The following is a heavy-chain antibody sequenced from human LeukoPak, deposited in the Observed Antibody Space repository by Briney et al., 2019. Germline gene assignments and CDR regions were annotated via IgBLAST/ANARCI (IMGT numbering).Heavy chain of an antibody. J-gene: IGHJ5*02. V-gene: IGHV4-4*02. CDR3: ARFISDYYDSSGYYWEGWFDP. Sequence: SETLSLTCAVSGDSISSNYWWSWVRQSPGKGLEWIGSIYHSGSTYYNPSLKSRVTISVDTSENQFSLKLSSVTAADTAVYYCARFISDYYDSSGYYWEGWFDPWGQGTLVTVSS. D-gene: IGHD3-22*01. CDR1: GDSISSNYW. CDR2: IYHSGST.